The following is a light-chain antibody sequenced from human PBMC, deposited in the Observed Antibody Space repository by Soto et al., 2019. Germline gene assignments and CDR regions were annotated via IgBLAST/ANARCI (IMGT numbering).Light chain of an antibody. J-gene: IGKJ4*01. CDR1: QSVSSN. CDR2: GAS. Sequence: EIVMTQSPASLSVSPGERATLSCRASQSVSSNLAWFQQKPGQAPRLLIYGASTRATGIPARFSGSGPGTEFTLTINSLQSEDFAVYYCQQYNNWPLTFGGGTKVEIK. CDR3: QQYNNWPLT. V-gene: IGKV3-15*01.